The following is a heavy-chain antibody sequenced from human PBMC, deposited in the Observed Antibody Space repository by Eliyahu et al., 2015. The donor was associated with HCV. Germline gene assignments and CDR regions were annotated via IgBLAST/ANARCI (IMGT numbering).Heavy chain of an antibody. CDR2: VKSKSDGGKT. CDR3: ATMEPSGSYSAYLDY. V-gene: IGHV3-15*07. J-gene: IGHJ4*02. CDR1: GFTFKXVW. Sequence: VYLVESGGGLVKPGGSLRLSCAASGFTFKXVWMHWVRQAPGKGLEWLGRVKSKSDGGKTEYAASVRGRFTISRDDSTSTLYLQMNSLQTEDSAMYYCATMEPSGSYSAYLDYWGQGTLVTVSS. D-gene: IGHD1-26*01.